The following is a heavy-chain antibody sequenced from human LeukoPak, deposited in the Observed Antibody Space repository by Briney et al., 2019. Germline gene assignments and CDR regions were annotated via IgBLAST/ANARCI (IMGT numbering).Heavy chain of an antibody. CDR1: GFTFSSYW. CDR2: ISYDGSNK. Sequence: PGGSLRLSCAASGFTFSSYWMHWVRQAPGKGLEWVAVISYDGSNKYYADSVKGRFTISRDNSKNTLYLQMNSLRAEDTAVYYCAKGKWDHMGFYFDYWGQGTLVTVSS. CDR3: AKGKWDHMGFYFDY. D-gene: IGHD1-26*01. J-gene: IGHJ4*02. V-gene: IGHV3-30*18.